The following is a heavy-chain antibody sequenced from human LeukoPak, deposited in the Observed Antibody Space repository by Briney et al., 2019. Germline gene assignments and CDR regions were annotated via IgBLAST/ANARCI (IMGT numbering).Heavy chain of an antibody. CDR1: GYTFTGYY. CDR2: INPNSGGT. Sequence: SVKVSCKASGYTFTGYYMHWVRQAPGQGLEWMGWINPNSGGTNYAQKFQGRVTMTRDTSISTAYMELSRLRSDDTAVYYCARGGGYNWRVFDYWGQGTLVTVSS. D-gene: IGHD1-1*01. V-gene: IGHV1-2*02. J-gene: IGHJ4*02. CDR3: ARGGGYNWRVFDY.